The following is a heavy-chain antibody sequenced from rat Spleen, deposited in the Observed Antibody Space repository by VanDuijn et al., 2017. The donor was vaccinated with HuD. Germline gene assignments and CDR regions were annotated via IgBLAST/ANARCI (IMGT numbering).Heavy chain of an antibody. Sequence: EVQLVESGGGLVQPGRSLKLSCAASGFTFSDYNMAWVRQAPKKGLEWVATIIYDGRKTYYRDSVKGRFTISRDNAKSTLSLQMDSLRSEDTATYFCATDGYYDGTYYSVYVMDAWTQGASVTVSS. V-gene: IGHV5S10*01. CDR3: ATDGYYDGTYYSVYVMDA. CDR2: IIYDGRKT. J-gene: IGHJ4*01. CDR1: GFTFSDYN. D-gene: IGHD1-12*02.